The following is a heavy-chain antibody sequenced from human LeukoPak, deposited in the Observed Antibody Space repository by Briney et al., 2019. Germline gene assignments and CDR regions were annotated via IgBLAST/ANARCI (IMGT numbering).Heavy chain of an antibody. J-gene: IGHJ4*02. CDR2: IFYSGST. Sequence: PSETLSLTCTVSGGSISSSRYYWGWIRQPPGKGLEWIGSIFYSGSTYRNPSLKSRVTISVDTSKNQFSLKLTSVTAADTAAYYCARRVIPDATLDYLGQGILVTVFS. CDR3: ARRVIPDATLDY. CDR1: GGSISSSRYY. D-gene: IGHD2-2*01. V-gene: IGHV4-39*01.